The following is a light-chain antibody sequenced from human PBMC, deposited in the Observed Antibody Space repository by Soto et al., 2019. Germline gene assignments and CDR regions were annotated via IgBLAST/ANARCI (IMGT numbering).Light chain of an antibody. Sequence: QSVLTQPASVSGSPGQSITISCTGTSSDVGGFNYVSWYQQLPGKAPKLMIYEVSNRPSGVSDRFSGSKSGDTASLTISGLQAEDEADYYCSSYSSSTNPLYVFGAGTKVTVL. CDR1: SSDVGGFNY. J-gene: IGLJ1*01. CDR2: EVS. V-gene: IGLV2-14*01. CDR3: SSYSSSTNPLYV.